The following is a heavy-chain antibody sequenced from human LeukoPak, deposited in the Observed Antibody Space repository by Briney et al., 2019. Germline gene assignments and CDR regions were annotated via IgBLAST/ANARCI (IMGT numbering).Heavy chain of an antibody. J-gene: IGHJ4*02. V-gene: IGHV1-24*01. CDR2: FDPEDGET. CDR1: GYTLTELS. CDR3: ARETPYYYNSSGYYYSSYNDY. Sequence: ASVKVSCKVSGYTLTELSMHWVRQAPGKGLEWMGGFDPEDGETIYAQKFQGRVTMTRDTSISTAYMELSRLRSDDTAVYYCARETPYYYNSSGYYYSSYNDYWGQGTLVTVSS. D-gene: IGHD3-22*01.